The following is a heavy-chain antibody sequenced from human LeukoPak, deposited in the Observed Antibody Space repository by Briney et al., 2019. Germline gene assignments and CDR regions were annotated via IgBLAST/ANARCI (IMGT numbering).Heavy chain of an antibody. CDR1: GFTFNIYA. CDR3: ARDNSSGWPYYYYGMDV. CDR2: IYSGGST. Sequence: GGSLRLSCAASGFTFNIYAMHWVRQAPGKGLEWVSVIYSGGSTYYADSVKGRFTISRHNSKNTLYLQMNSLRAEDTAVYYCARDNSSGWPYYYYGMDVWGQGTTVTVSS. D-gene: IGHD6-19*01. V-gene: IGHV3-53*04. J-gene: IGHJ6*02.